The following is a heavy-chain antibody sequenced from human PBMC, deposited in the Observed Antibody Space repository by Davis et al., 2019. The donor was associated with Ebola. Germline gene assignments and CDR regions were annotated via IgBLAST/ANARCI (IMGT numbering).Heavy chain of an antibody. CDR2: INAGNGNT. Sequence: ASVKVSCKASGYTFTSYAMHWVRQAPGQRLEWMGWINAGNGNTKYSQKFQGRVTMTRDTSTSTVYMELSSLRSEDTAVYYCARAGYFDWLLNQPGSFDYWGQGTLVTVSS. J-gene: IGHJ4*02. V-gene: IGHV1-3*01. CDR1: GYTFTSYA. CDR3: ARAGYFDWLLNQPGSFDY. D-gene: IGHD3-9*01.